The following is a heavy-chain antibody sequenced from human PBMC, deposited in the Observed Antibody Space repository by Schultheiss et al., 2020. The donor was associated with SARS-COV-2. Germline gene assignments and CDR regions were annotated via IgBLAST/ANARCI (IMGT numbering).Heavy chain of an antibody. J-gene: IGHJ3*02. CDR2: IGARGTGT. V-gene: IGHV3-23*01. CDR3: AKEVGPQYGDYGVGLLARFGFDI. D-gene: IGHD4-17*01. CDR1: GLTFSSYA. Sequence: GGSLRLSCAASGLTFSSYAMNWVRQAPGKGLEWISGIGARGTGTHYADSVKGRFTVFRDNSKNTLYLQMNSLRVEDAAVYYCAKEVGPQYGDYGVGLLARFGFDIWGQGTMVTVSS.